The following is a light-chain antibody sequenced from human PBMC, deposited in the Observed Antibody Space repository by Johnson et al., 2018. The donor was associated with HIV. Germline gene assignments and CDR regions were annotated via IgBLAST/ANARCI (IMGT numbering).Light chain of an antibody. CDR1: SSNIGNNY. CDR2: DNN. J-gene: IGLJ1*01. Sequence: QLVLTQPPSVSAAPGQKVTISCSGSSSNIGNNYVSWYQQLPGTAPKLLIYDNNKRPSGIPDRFSGSKSGTSATLGITGLQTGAEADYYCGTWDSSLSAPGYVFGTGTKVTVL. CDR3: GTWDSSLSAPGYV. V-gene: IGLV1-51*01.